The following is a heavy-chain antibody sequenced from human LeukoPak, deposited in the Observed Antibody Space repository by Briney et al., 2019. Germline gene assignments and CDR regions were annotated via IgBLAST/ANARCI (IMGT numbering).Heavy chain of an antibody. CDR1: GGSFSGYY. Sequence: SETLSLTCGVYGGSFSGYYWTWIRQFPGMGLEWIGEIIHSGSTNYNPSLTSRVTPSVDTSKNQFSLQLSSVTAADTAVYYCARGILVTVYAAFDYWGQGSLVTVSS. CDR2: IIHSGST. CDR3: ARGILVTVYAAFDY. D-gene: IGHD2-8*01. J-gene: IGHJ4*02. V-gene: IGHV4-34*01.